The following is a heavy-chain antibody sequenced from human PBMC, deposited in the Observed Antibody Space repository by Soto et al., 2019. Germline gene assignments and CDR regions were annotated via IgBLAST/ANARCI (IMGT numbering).Heavy chain of an antibody. CDR2: MNPNSGNT. Sequence: ASVKVSCKASGYTFTSYDINWVRQATGQGLEWMGWMNPNSGNTGYAQKFQGRVTMTRNTSISTAYMELSSLRSEDTAIYYCVRDSSTGLFDYWGQGTLVTVSS. CDR1: GYTFTSYD. V-gene: IGHV1-8*01. D-gene: IGHD4-17*01. CDR3: VRDSSTGLFDY. J-gene: IGHJ4*02.